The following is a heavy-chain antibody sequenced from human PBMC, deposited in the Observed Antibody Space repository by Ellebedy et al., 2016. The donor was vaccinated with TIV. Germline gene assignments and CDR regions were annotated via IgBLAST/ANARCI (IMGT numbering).Heavy chain of an antibody. CDR2: IKQDGNEK. Sequence: GESLKISCAASGFTFSNYWMSWVRQAPGKGLEWVANIKQDGNEKYYVDSVEGRFAISRDNAKNSMYLQMNSLRDEGTAVYYCARDQWLGRAYYFDYWGQGTLLTVSS. CDR3: ARDQWLGRAYYFDY. D-gene: IGHD6-19*01. CDR1: GFTFSNYW. V-gene: IGHV3-7*01. J-gene: IGHJ4*02.